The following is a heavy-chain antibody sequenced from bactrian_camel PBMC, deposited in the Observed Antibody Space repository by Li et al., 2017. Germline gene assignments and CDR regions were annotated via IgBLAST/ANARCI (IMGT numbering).Heavy chain of an antibody. V-gene: IGHV3S54*01. J-gene: IGHJ4*01. Sequence: HVQLVESGGGSVQAGGSLTLSCAASGITSSTNCIGWSRQAPGKEREGVATIATGGGVTYYADSVKGRFTISQDKVKNTVYLQMRSLKPEDTAVYYCAASRPELNYDCYSSSWAIEYNYWGQGTQVTVS. CDR1: GITSSTNC. CDR3: AASRPELNYDCYSSSWAIEYNY. CDR2: IATGGGVT. D-gene: IGHD4*01.